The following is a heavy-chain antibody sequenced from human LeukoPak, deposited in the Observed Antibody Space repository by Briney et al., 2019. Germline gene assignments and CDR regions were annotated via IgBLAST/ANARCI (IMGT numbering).Heavy chain of an antibody. Sequence: GASVKVSCKVSGYTLTELSMHWVRQAPGKGLEWMGGFDPEDGETIYAQKFQGRVTMTEDTSTDTAYMELSSLRSEDTAVYYCATHPSPFGYSSGWFAYYFDYWGQGTLVTVSS. CDR1: GYTLTELS. CDR3: ATHPSPFGYSSGWFAYYFDY. D-gene: IGHD6-19*01. J-gene: IGHJ4*02. CDR2: FDPEDGET. V-gene: IGHV1-24*01.